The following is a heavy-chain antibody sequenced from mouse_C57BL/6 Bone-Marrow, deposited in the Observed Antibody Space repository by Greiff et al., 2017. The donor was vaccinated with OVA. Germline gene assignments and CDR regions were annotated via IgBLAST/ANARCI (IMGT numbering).Heavy chain of an antibody. CDR1: GYTFTSYW. CDR3: ARGLYAPFGY. D-gene: IGHD2-10*02. V-gene: IGHV1-64*01. J-gene: IGHJ3*01. CDR2: IHPNSGST. Sequence: QVQLKESGAELVKPAASVKLSCKASGYTFTSYWMHWVKLRPGQGLEWIGMIHPNSGSTNYNEKFKSKATLTVDKSSSTAYMQLSSLTSEDSAVYYCARGLYAPFGYWGQGTLVTVSA.